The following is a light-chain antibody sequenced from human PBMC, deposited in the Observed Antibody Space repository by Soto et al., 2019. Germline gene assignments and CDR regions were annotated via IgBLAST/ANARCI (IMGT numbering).Light chain of an antibody. CDR3: LESSSALT. Sequence: EIVMTQSPATLSVSQGGRGTLYCRASQSVTNNIAWYQQKPGQAPRLLIFGASNRATGIPDRFSGSGSGTDFTLTISSLQPEDLATYYCLESSSALTFGQGTRLEI. V-gene: IGKV3D-15*01. CDR2: GAS. CDR1: QSVTNN. J-gene: IGKJ5*01.